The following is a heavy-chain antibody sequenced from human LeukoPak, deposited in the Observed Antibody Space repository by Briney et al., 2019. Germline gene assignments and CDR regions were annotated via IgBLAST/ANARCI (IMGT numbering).Heavy chain of an antibody. V-gene: IGHV1-2*04. CDR2: IHPNSGGT. Sequence: ASVKVSCKASGYTFTGYYMHWVQQAPGQGLEWMGWIHPNSGGTNYAQKFQGWVTMTRDTSISTAYMELSRLRSDDTAMYYCATSGYTYGALDIWGQGTMVTVSS. J-gene: IGHJ3*02. CDR3: ATSGYTYGALDI. CDR1: GYTFTGYY. D-gene: IGHD5-18*01.